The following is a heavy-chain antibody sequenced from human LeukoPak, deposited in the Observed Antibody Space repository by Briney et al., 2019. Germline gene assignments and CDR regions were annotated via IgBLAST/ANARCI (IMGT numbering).Heavy chain of an antibody. D-gene: IGHD6-19*01. J-gene: IGHJ2*01. CDR2: SNPSDGSA. CDR1: GYTFTNYY. Sequence: GASVKGSCKASGYTFTNYYIHWVRQAPGQGLEWVGISNPSDGSANYAQKFQGKVSMTRDTSTSTVYMDVSSLRSEDTAVYYCAREGGGMYNSGSWGYFDLWGRGTLVTVSS. CDR3: AREGGGMYNSGSWGYFDL. V-gene: IGHV1-46*01.